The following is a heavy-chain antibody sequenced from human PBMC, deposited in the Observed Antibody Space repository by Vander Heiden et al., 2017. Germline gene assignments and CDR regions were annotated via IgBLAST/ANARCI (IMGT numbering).Heavy chain of an antibody. D-gene: IGHD2-8*01. Sequence: QVQLQQWGAALVKPSETLSLTRAVYGGSFSGYYWSWIRQPPGKGLEWIGEINHSGRTNYNPSLKSRVTISVDTSKNQFSLKLSSVTAADTAVYYCARSLYCTNGVCYFGSLDYWGQGTLVTVSS. CDR1: GGSFSGYY. J-gene: IGHJ4*02. V-gene: IGHV4-34*01. CDR3: ARSLYCTNGVCYFGSLDY. CDR2: INHSGRT.